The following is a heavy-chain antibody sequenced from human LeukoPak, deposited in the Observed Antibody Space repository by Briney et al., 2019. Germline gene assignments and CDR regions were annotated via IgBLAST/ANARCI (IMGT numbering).Heavy chain of an antibody. CDR2: IYHSGST. CDR1: GYSISSGYY. CDR3: ARPRKYYDSSGSYDAFDI. J-gene: IGHJ3*02. D-gene: IGHD3-22*01. V-gene: IGHV4-38-2*02. Sequence: SETLSLTCTVSGYSISSGYYWGWTRQPPGKGLEWIGSIYHSGSTYYNPSLKSRVTISVDTSKNQFSLKLSSVTAADTAVYYCARPRKYYDSSGSYDAFDIWGQGTMVTVSS.